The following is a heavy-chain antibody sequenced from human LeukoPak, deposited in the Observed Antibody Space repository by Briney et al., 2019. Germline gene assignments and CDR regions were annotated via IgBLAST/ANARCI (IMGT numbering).Heavy chain of an antibody. V-gene: IGHV5-51*01. CDR2: IYPGDSDT. CDR1: GYSFTSYW. D-gene: IGHD4-17*01. CDR3: ARPAASDGDYDIPVAIDY. J-gene: IGHJ4*02. Sequence: PGESLKISCKGSGYSFTSYWIGWVRQMPGKGLEWMGIIYPGDSDTRYSPSFQGQVTISADKSISTAYLQWSSLKASDTAMYYCARPAASDGDYDIPVAIDYWGQGTQVTISS.